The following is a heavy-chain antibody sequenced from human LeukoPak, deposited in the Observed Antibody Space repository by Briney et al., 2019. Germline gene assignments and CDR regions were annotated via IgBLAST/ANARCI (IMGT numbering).Heavy chain of an antibody. D-gene: IGHD6-19*01. CDR3: ARRSSGLNWFDP. V-gene: IGHV4-39*01. J-gene: IGHJ5*02. CDR2: IYYSGNT. CDR1: GGSISSSSYY. Sequence: SETLSLTCTVSGGSISSSSYYWGWIRQPPGKGLEWIGSIYYSGNTYYSPSLKSRVTVSVDTSKNQFSLKLSSVTAADTAVYYCARRSSGLNWFDPWGQGTLVTVSS.